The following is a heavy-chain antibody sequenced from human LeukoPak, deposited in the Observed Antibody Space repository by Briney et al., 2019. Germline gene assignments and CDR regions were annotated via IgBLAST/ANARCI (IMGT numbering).Heavy chain of an antibody. V-gene: IGHV3-15*01. Sequence: GGSLRLSCAASGFTFSSAWMTWVRQAPGKGLEWVGHIKNKTNGGTTDYAAPVKRRFIISRDDSKNTLYLQMNSLRTEDTAVYYCARGFCSSAYCYQGPFDFWGQGTLVTVSS. CDR2: IKNKTNGGTT. CDR3: ARGFCSSAYCYQGPFDF. CDR1: GFTFSSAW. J-gene: IGHJ4*02. D-gene: IGHD2-2*01.